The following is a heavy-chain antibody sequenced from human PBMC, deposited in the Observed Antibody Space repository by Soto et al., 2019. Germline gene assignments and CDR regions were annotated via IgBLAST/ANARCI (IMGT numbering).Heavy chain of an antibody. D-gene: IGHD2-2*01. V-gene: IGHV4-34*01. CDR1: GGSFSGYY. CDR3: ARAKLPPDQVQTNYYYYYMDV. CDR2: INHSGST. Sequence: QVQLQQWGAGLLKPSETLSLTCAVYGGSFSGYYWSWIRQPPGKGLEWIGEINHSGSTNYNPSLKSRVTITVDTSKTQFSLKLSSATAADTAVYYCARAKLPPDQVQTNYYYYYMDVWGKGTTVTVSS. J-gene: IGHJ6*03.